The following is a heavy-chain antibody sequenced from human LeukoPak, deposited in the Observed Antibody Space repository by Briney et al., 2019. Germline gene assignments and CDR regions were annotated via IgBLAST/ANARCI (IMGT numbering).Heavy chain of an antibody. J-gene: IGHJ4*02. CDR1: GGSISSGDYY. CDR3: ARSSINVLMVFLDY. D-gene: IGHD2-8*01. CDR2: IYYSGST. V-gene: IGHV4-30-4*08. Sequence: SETLSLTCTVSGGSISSGDYYWSWIRQPPGKGLEWIGYIYYSGSTYYNPSLKSRVTISVDTSRNQFSLKLSSVTAADTAVYYCARSSINVLMVFLDYWGQGTLVTVSS.